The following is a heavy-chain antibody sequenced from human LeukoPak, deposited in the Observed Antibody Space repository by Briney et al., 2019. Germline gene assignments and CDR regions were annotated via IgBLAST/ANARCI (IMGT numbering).Heavy chain of an antibody. CDR1: WFTVSSNY. J-gene: IGHJ6*02. V-gene: IGHV3-53*01. Sequence: GFLRLSCAVSWFTVSSNYMSWVRQAPGKGLEWVSVIYSGGSAYYADSVKGRFTISRDNSKNTLYLQMNSLRAEDTAVYYCARGPPSSYYYYYGMDVWGQGTTVTVSS. CDR2: IYSGGSA. CDR3: ARGPPSSYYYYYGMDV.